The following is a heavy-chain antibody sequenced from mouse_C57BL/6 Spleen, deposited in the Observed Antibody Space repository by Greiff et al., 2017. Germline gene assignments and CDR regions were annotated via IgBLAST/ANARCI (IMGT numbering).Heavy chain of an antibody. Sequence: QVQLKESGPELVKPGASVKISCKASGYAFSSSWLNWVKQRPGKGLEWIGRIYPGDGDTNYNGKFKGKATLTADKSSSTAYMQLSSLTSEDSAVYFCARWGYYGSSYLHYFDYWGQGTTLTVSS. CDR3: ARWGYYGSSYLHYFDY. J-gene: IGHJ2*01. CDR2: IYPGDGDT. V-gene: IGHV1-82*01. D-gene: IGHD1-1*01. CDR1: GYAFSSSW.